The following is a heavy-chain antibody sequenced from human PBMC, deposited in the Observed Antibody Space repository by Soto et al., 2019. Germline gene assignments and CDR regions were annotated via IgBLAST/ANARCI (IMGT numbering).Heavy chain of an antibody. CDR3: AKLGEPFTLVPSQANFDY. CDR2: ISGSGGST. D-gene: IGHD2-2*01. Sequence: EVQLLESGGGLVQPGGSLRLSCAASGFTFSSYAMSWVRQAPGKGLEWVSAISGSGGSTYYADSVKGRFTISRDNSKNTLYLQMNSLRAEDTAVYYCAKLGEPFTLVPSQANFDYWGQGTLVTVSS. V-gene: IGHV3-23*01. J-gene: IGHJ4*02. CDR1: GFTFSSYA.